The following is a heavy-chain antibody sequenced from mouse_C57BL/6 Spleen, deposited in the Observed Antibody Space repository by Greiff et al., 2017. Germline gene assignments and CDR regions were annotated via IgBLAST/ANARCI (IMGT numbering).Heavy chain of an antibody. CDR1: GYAFSSSW. D-gene: IGHD1-1*01. V-gene: IGHV1-82*01. CDR3: ARSPFITTVVADDWFAY. J-gene: IGHJ3*01. CDR2: IYPGDGDT. Sequence: QVQLQQPGPELVKPGASVKISCKASGYAFSSSWMNWVKQRPGKGLEWIGRIYPGDGDTNYNGKFKGKATLTADKSSSTAYMQLSSLTSEDSAVYFCARSPFITTVVADDWFAYWGQGTLVTVSA.